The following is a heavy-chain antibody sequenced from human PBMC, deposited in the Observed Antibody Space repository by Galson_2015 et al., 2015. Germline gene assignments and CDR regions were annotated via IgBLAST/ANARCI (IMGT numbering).Heavy chain of an antibody. CDR3: AKLGGYSSTWSYFDY. V-gene: IGHV3-33*06. CDR2: IWYDGSNK. CDR1: GFTFSSYG. D-gene: IGHD6-13*01. J-gene: IGHJ4*02. Sequence: SLRLSCAASGFTFSSYGMHWVRQAPGKGLEWVAVIWYDGSNKYYADSVKGRFTISRDNSKSTLYLQMNSLRAEDTALYYCAKLGGYSSTWSYFDYWGQGTLVAVSS.